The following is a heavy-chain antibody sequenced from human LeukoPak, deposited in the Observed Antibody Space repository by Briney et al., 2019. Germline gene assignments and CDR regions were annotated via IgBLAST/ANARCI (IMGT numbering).Heavy chain of an antibody. J-gene: IGHJ6*03. CDR3: AKGPGWEASYYYYYMDV. D-gene: IGHD1-26*01. CDR2: IRYDGSNK. CDR1: GFTFSSYG. Sequence: GGSLRLSCAASGFTFSSYGIHWVRQAPGKGLEWVAFIRYDGSNKYYTDSVKGRFTISRDNSKNTLYLQMNSLRAEDTAVYYCAKGPGWEASYYYYYMDVWGKGTTVTISS. V-gene: IGHV3-30*02.